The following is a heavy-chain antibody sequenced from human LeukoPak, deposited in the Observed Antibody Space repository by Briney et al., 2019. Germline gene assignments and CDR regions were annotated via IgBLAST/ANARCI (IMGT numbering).Heavy chain of an antibody. V-gene: IGHV4-34*01. CDR3: TRAVAGHPD. CDR1: GVPFSNYY. D-gene: IGHD6-19*01. J-gene: IGHJ4*02. Sequence: SETLALTCAVSGVPFSNYYWSWVRQSPRQGLEWIGEINHSGYTNYNPSLKSRVTMSIDTSKNQFSLKLTSVTAADAGVYYCTRAVAGHPDWGQGTLVTVST. CDR2: INHSGYT.